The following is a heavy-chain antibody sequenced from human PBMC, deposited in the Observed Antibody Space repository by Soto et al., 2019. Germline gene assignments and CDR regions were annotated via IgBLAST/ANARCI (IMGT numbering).Heavy chain of an antibody. V-gene: IGHV4-59*01. J-gene: IGHJ3*02. CDR1: GGSITTYY. CDR3: ARQIGDDPFDI. Sequence: SETLSLTCTVSGGSITTYYWNWIRQSPGKGLEWIGYIYRTGSTHYNPSLNSRAAISLDSSRDRFSLQLKAVTAADTAVYFCARQIGDDPFDIWGRGTMVTVSS. D-gene: IGHD3-3*01. CDR2: IYRTGST.